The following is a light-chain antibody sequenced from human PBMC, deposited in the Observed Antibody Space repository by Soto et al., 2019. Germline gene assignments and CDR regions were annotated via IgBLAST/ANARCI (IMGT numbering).Light chain of an antibody. CDR1: QGISTY. Sequence: DIQMTQSPSSLSASVGDRVTITCRASQGISTYLAWYQQKPGKVPKLLIYAASTLQSGVPSRFSGSGFGTDFTLTISSLQPDDVASYYCQKYDSAPQTFDQGTKVEIK. J-gene: IGKJ1*01. CDR2: AAS. V-gene: IGKV1-27*01. CDR3: QKYDSAPQT.